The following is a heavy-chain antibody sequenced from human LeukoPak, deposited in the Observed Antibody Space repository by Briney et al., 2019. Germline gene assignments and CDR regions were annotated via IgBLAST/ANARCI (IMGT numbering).Heavy chain of an antibody. CDR1: VGSISSGSYY. D-gene: IGHD6-19*01. CDR2: IYYSGST. V-gene: IGHV4-39*01. CDR3: ARLGAVAGTRPLPES. Sequence: SETLSLTCTVSVGSISSGSYYWGWFRHPPGKGLKWFGRIYYSGSTYYNPSLKSRVTISVDTSKNQFSLKLSSVTAADTAVYYCARLGAVAGTRPLPESWGQGTLVTVSS. J-gene: IGHJ4*02.